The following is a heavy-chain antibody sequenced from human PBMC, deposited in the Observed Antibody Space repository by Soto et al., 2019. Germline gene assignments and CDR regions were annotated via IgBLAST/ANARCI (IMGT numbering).Heavy chain of an antibody. Sequence: SETLSLTYTVSGGTIISHYWSWIRQTPGKGLEWIGYIYYSGSTNYNPSLKSRVTISVDTSKNQFSLKLSSVTAADTAVYYCAGVVFSDDFWGGYWPSVRDVWAQGT. D-gene: IGHD3-3*01. CDR3: AGVVFSDDFWGGYWPSVRDV. CDR2: IYYSGST. J-gene: IGHJ6*01. CDR1: GGTIISHY. V-gene: IGHV4-59*11.